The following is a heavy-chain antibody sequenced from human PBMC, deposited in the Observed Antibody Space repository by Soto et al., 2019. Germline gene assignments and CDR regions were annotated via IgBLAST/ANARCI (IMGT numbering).Heavy chain of an antibody. CDR3: ARGRAHTAMVWGWFAP. J-gene: IGHJ5*02. CDR1: GYTLTSYD. CDR2: MNPNGANT. V-gene: IGHV1-8*01. Sequence: QVQLVQSGAEVKKPGASVKVSCKASGYTLTSYDINWVRQATGQGLEWMGGMNPNGANTGYAQKCQGRVTTTRNTSITTAYMELRSLRSEDTAVYYGARGRAHTAMVWGWFAPWGQGPLVNVSS. D-gene: IGHD5-18*01.